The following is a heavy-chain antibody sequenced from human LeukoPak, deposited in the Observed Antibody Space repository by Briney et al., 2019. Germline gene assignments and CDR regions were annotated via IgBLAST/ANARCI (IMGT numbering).Heavy chain of an antibody. Sequence: RVASVKVSCKASGYTFTGCYMHWVRQAPGQGLEWMGWINPNSGGTNYAQKFQGWVTMTRDTSISTAYMELSRLRSDDTAVYYCARAHYYGSGSYYPRGAFDIWGQGTMVTVSS. CDR1: GYTFTGCY. J-gene: IGHJ3*02. CDR3: ARAHYYGSGSYYPRGAFDI. CDR2: INPNSGGT. D-gene: IGHD3-10*01. V-gene: IGHV1-2*04.